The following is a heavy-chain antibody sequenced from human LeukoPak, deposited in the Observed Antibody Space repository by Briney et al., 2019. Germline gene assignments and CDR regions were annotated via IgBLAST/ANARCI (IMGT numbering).Heavy chain of an antibody. D-gene: IGHD1-26*01. CDR2: IYYSGST. V-gene: IGHV4-39*01. Sequence: SETLSLTCTVSGGSISSSSYYWGWIRQPPGKGLEWIGSIYYSGSTYYNPSLKSRVTISVGTSKNQFSLKLSSVTAADTAVYYCARSIVGATLLAVWYFDYWGQGTLVTVSS. CDR1: GGSISSSSYY. J-gene: IGHJ4*02. CDR3: ARSIVGATLLAVWYFDY.